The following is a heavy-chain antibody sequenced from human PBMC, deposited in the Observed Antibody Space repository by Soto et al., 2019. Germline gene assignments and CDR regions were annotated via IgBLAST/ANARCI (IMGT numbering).Heavy chain of an antibody. D-gene: IGHD3-22*01. CDR3: AKDTTSYHYDSSGYYIH. J-gene: IGHJ4*02. CDR2: ISYDGSNT. Sequence: GRSLRLSYAASGFTFNDFGMHWVRQAPGKGLEWVAIISYDGSNTYYADSVKGRFSISRDNSKNRLYLQMNSLRAEDTAVYYCAKDTTSYHYDSSGYYIHWGQGTLVTVSS. CDR1: GFTFNDFG. V-gene: IGHV3-30*18.